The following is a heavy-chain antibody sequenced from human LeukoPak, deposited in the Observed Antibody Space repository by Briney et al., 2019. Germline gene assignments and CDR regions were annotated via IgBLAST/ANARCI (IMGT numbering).Heavy chain of an antibody. CDR3: AKWVHDILTGYYWLDY. V-gene: IGHV3-7*02. CDR1: GFTFNNYW. Sequence: GGSLRLSCAASGFTFNNYWMSWVRQAPGKGLEWVANIKQDGSEKYYVDSVKGRFTISRDNAKKSLYLQMNSLRAEDTAVYYCAKWVHDILTGYYWLDYWGQGTLVTVSS. CDR2: IKQDGSEK. J-gene: IGHJ4*02. D-gene: IGHD3-9*01.